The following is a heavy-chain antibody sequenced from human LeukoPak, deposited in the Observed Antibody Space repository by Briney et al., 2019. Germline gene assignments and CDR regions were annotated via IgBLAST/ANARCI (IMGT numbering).Heavy chain of an antibody. CDR2: ISSSSSYI. Sequence: PGGSLRLSCAASGFTFSSYAMSWVRQAPGKGLEWVSSISSSSSYIYYADSVKGRFTVSRDNAKNSLYLQMNSLRAEDTAVYYCARDVGATHWFDPWGQGTLVTVSS. J-gene: IGHJ5*02. CDR3: ARDVGATHWFDP. CDR1: GFTFSSYA. D-gene: IGHD1-26*01. V-gene: IGHV3-21*01.